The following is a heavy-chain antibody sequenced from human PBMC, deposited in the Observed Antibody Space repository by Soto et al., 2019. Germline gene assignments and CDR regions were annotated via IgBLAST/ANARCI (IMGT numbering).Heavy chain of an antibody. CDR1: GGSISSGGYY. CDR2: IYYSGST. Sequence: SETLSLTCTVSGGSISSGGYYWSWIRQHPGKGLEWIGYIYYSGSTYYNPSLKSRVTISVDTSKNQFSLKLSSVTAADTAVYYCARELPQLNWFDPWGQGTLVTVSS. D-gene: IGHD1-26*01. CDR3: ARELPQLNWFDP. V-gene: IGHV4-31*03. J-gene: IGHJ5*02.